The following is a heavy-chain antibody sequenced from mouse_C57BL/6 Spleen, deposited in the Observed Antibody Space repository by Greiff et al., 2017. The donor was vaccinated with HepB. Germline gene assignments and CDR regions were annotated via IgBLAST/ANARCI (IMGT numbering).Heavy chain of an antibody. J-gene: IGHJ4*01. V-gene: IGHV1-77*01. CDR1: GYTFTDYY. CDR2: ISPGSGST. CDR3: ARRGREGAMDY. Sequence: QVQLQQSGAELVKPGASVKISCKASGYTFTDYYINWVKQRPGQGLEWIGKISPGSGSTYYNEKFKGKATLTADKSSSTAYMQLSSLTSEDSAVYFCARRGREGAMDYWGQGTSVTVSS.